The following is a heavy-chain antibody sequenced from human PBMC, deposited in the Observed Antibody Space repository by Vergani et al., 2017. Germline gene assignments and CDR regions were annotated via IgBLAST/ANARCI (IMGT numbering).Heavy chain of an antibody. D-gene: IGHD2-8*01. CDR3: AGDRPAHPGVGIWGFDY. CDR2: IIPIFGTA. J-gene: IGHJ4*02. CDR1: GGTFSSYA. V-gene: IGHV1-69*01. Sequence: QVQLVQSGAEVKKPGSSVKVSCKASGGTFSSYAISWVRQAPGQGLEWMGGIIPIFGTANYAQKFQGRVTITADESTSTAYMELSSLRSEDTAVYYCAGDRPAHPGVGIWGFDYWGQGTLVTVSS.